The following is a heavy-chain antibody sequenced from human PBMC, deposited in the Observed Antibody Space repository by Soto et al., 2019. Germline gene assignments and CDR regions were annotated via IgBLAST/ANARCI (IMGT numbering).Heavy chain of an antibody. Sequence: EGQLLESGGGLEQPGGSLRLSCAASGFTFSNHAMNWVRQAPGKGLEWVSIINAGDDTTYYADSVKGRFTTSRDNSKNTLYLQMISLRAEDTAIYYCAKNSVPTANRDYYYGMDVWGPGTTVTVSS. D-gene: IGHD5-12*01. J-gene: IGHJ6*02. V-gene: IGHV3-23*01. CDR1: GFTFSNHA. CDR2: INAGDDTT. CDR3: AKNSVPTANRDYYYGMDV.